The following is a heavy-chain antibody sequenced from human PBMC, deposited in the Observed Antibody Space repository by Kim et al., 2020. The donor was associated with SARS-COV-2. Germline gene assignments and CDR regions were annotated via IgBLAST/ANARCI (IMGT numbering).Heavy chain of an antibody. CDR3: ANTGRGGHNWYFDL. V-gene: IGHV4-39*01. D-gene: IGHD3-10*01. J-gene: IGHJ2*01. Sequence: PSLKSRVTISVDTSKNQFSLKLSSVTAADTAVYYCANTGRGGHNWYFDLWGRGTLVTVSS.